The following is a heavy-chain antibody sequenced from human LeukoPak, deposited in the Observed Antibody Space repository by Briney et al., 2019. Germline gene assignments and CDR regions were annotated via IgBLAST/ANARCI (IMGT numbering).Heavy chain of an antibody. Sequence: GGSLRLSCAASGFTFSSYAMSWVRQALGKGLEWVSAISGSGGSTYYADSVKGRFTISRDNSKNTLYLQMNSLRAEDTAVYYCARMNYVSSGWGAPFDYWGQGTLVTVSS. J-gene: IGHJ4*02. CDR2: ISGSGGST. D-gene: IGHD1-7*01. CDR1: GFTFSSYA. V-gene: IGHV3-23*01. CDR3: ARMNYVSSGWGAPFDY.